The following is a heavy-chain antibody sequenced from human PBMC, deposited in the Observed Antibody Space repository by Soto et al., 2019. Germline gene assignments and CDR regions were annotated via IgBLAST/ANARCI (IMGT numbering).Heavy chain of an antibody. CDR3: SRDSAYSFGY. D-gene: IGHD2-15*01. V-gene: IGHV3-48*01. CDR2: IGTSTSTV. Sequence: EVQLVESGGGLVQPGGSLRLSCTASGFKFSDYSMNWVRQAPGKGLEWASYIGTSTSTVYYAYSVEGRFSISRDNAKNSLYLQMNSLRAEDTAGYYFSRDSAYSFGYWGQGILVTVSP. CDR1: GFKFSDYS. J-gene: IGHJ4*02.